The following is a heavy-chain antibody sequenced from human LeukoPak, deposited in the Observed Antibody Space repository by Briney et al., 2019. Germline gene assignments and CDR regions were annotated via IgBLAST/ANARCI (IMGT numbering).Heavy chain of an antibody. D-gene: IGHD5-18*01. V-gene: IGHV3-30*02. J-gene: IGHJ4*02. CDR1: GFTFGSYG. CDR3: ATGQSGYSYGYVFDY. CDR2: IRYDGSNK. Sequence: PGGSLRLSCAASGFTFGSYGMHWVRQAPGKGLEWVAFIRYDGSNKYYADSVKGRFTISRDNSKNTLYLQMNSLRAEDTAVYYCATGQSGYSYGYVFDYWGQGTLVTVSS.